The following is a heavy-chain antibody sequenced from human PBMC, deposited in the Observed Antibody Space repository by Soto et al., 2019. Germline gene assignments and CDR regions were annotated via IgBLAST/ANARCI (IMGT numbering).Heavy chain of an antibody. CDR2: ISYDGSNK. J-gene: IGHJ4*02. D-gene: IGHD2-15*01. Sequence: QVQLGESGGGVVQPGRSLRLSCAASGFTFSSYAMHWVRQAPGKGLEWVAVISYDGSNKYYADSVKGRFTISRDNSKNTLYLQMNSLRAEDTAVYYCARVPSSSGRAHFDYWGQGTLVTVSS. CDR3: ARVPSSSGRAHFDY. V-gene: IGHV3-30-3*01. CDR1: GFTFSSYA.